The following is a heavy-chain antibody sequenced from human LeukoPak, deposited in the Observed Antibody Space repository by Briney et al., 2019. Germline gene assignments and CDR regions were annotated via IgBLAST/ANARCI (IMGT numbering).Heavy chain of an antibody. CDR3: ARGSVVNY. CDR1: GGSFSGYY. CDR2: INHSGST. J-gene: IGHJ4*02. V-gene: IGHV4-34*01. D-gene: IGHD4-23*01. Sequence: SETLSLTCAVYGGSFSGYYWSWIRQPPGKGLEWIGEINHSGSTNYNPSLKSRVTISVDTSKNQFSLKLSSVTAADTAVYYCARGSVVNYWGQGTLVTVSS.